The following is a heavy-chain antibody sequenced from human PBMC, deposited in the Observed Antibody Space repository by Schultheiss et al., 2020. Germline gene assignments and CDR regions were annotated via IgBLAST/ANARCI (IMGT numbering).Heavy chain of an antibody. Sequence: ASVKVSCKASGGTFSSYAISWVRQATGQGLEWMGWINPNSGGTNYAQKFQGWVTMTRDTSISTAYMELSRLRSDDTAVYYCARAHGDYDYWGQGTLVTVSS. CDR2: INPNSGGT. J-gene: IGHJ4*02. V-gene: IGHV1-2*04. D-gene: IGHD4-17*01. CDR1: GGTFSSYA. CDR3: ARAHGDYDY.